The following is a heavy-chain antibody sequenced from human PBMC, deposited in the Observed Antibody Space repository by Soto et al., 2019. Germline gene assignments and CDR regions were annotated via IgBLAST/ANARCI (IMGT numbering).Heavy chain of an antibody. CDR2: IYYSGNT. CDR3: AREGGNHYGSGSVVDY. D-gene: IGHD3-10*01. J-gene: IGHJ4*02. V-gene: IGHV4-30-2*01. Sequence: QLQLQESGSGLVKPSQTLSLTCAVSGGSMRSGDYSWSWIRQPPGKGLEWIGYIYYSGNTYYNQSLKSRVTISVDRTKNQFSLKLSSVTAAETAVYYCAREGGNHYGSGSVVDYWGQGILVTVSS. CDR1: GGSMRSGDYS.